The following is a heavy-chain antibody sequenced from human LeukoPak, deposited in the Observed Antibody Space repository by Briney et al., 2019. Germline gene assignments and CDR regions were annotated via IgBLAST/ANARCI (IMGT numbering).Heavy chain of an antibody. Sequence: PSETLSLTCSVSGDSISDHCWTWLRQPPGKGLEWIGYVSYNEGAKYSPSLKNRVTISIDTSRNHFSLRLRSVTAVDTAVYYCTRVTTVVPFDYWGQGTLVTVSS. D-gene: IGHD4-23*01. CDR2: VSYNEGA. CDR3: TRVTTVVPFDY. CDR1: GDSISDHC. J-gene: IGHJ4*02. V-gene: IGHV4-59*11.